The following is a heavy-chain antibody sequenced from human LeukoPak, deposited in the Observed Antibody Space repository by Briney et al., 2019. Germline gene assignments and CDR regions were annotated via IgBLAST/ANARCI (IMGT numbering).Heavy chain of an antibody. CDR1: GYTFTKYY. CDR2: INPKRGDT. Sequence: ASVKVSCKASGYTFTKYYIHWVRQAPGQGPEWMGWINPKRGDTSYVRKFQGRVTMTRDTSSSTLYMELDSLRSDDTAVYFCVRDSGRPGFFWYFDLWGRGTPVIVSS. V-gene: IGHV1-2*02. CDR3: VRDSGRPGFFWYFDL. J-gene: IGHJ2*01.